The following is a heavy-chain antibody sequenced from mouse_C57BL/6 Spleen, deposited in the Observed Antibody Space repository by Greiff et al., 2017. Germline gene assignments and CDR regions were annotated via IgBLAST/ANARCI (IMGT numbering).Heavy chain of an antibody. J-gene: IGHJ2*01. Sequence: QVQLKQSGPELVKPGASVKISCKASGYAFSSSWMNWVKQRPGKGLEWIGRIYPGDGDTNYNGKFKGKATLTADKSSSTAYMQLSSLTSEDSAVYFCARSGYGSLYFDYWGQGTTLTVSS. CDR2: IYPGDGDT. CDR1: GYAFSSSW. D-gene: IGHD1-1*01. V-gene: IGHV1-82*01. CDR3: ARSGYGSLYFDY.